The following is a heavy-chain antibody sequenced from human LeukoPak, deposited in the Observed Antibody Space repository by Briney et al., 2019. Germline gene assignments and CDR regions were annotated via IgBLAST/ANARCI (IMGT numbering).Heavy chain of an antibody. J-gene: IGHJ4*02. V-gene: IGHV4-59*01. CDR2: IYYSGST. D-gene: IGHD3-9*01. CDR3: ARGARYFDWLLADY. CDR1: GGSISSYY. Sequence: SETLSLTCTVSGGSISSYYWSWIRQPPGKGLEWIGYIYYSGSTNYNPSLKSRVTISVDTSKNQFSLKLSSVTAADTAVYYCARGARYFDWLLADYWGQGTLVTVSS.